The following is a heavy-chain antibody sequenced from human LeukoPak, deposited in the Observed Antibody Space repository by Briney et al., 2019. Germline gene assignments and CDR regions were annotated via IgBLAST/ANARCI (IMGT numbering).Heavy chain of an antibody. J-gene: IGHJ4*02. Sequence: TLSLTCTVSGGSFSNYYWSWIRQHPGKGLEWIGYIYYSGSTYYNPSLKSRVTISVDTSKNQFSLKLSSVTAADTAVYFCARGLSPPPPWFDYWGPGSLVTVSS. V-gene: IGHV4-31*03. D-gene: IGHD3-16*02. CDR2: IYYSGST. CDR1: GGSFSNYY. CDR3: ARGLSPPPPWFDY.